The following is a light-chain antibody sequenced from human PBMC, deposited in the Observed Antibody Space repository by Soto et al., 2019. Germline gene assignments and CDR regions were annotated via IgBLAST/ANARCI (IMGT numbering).Light chain of an antibody. V-gene: IGLV2-14*01. Sequence: QSALTQPPSASGSPGQSVTISCTGTSNDVGGYNYVSWYQHHPGKAPKLMIYEVTTRPSGVSNRFSGARSGNTASLGISGLQAEDEADYYCSSYTSISPVVLGGGTKRTVL. J-gene: IGLJ2*01. CDR3: SSYTSISPVV. CDR2: EVT. CDR1: SNDVGGYNY.